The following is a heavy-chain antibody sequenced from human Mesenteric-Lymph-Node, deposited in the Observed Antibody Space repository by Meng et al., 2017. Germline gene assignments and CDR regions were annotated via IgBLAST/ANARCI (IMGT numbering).Heavy chain of an antibody. Sequence: GESLKISCAASGFTFSSYSMNWVRQAPGKGLEWVSSISSSSSYIYYADSVKGRFTISRDNAKNSLYLQMNSLRAEDTAVYYCTRATIQSWHFDLWGRGTLVTVSS. V-gene: IGHV3-21*01. CDR2: ISSSSSYI. J-gene: IGHJ2*01. CDR1: GFTFSSYS. CDR3: TRATIQSWHFDL. D-gene: IGHD5-24*01.